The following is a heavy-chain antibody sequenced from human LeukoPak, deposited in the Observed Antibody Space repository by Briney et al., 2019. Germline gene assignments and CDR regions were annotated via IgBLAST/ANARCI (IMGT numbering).Heavy chain of an antibody. CDR2: INHNGEAI. Sequence: GGSLRLSCAAPGFPFSSRVMSWVRQAPGKGLEWIAYINHNGEAIYYPEFVKGRFIISRDNAKNTLFLQMNDLRDEDTAVYYCARDYDWTLDFWGQGTRVTVSS. J-gene: IGHJ4*02. D-gene: IGHD1-20*01. V-gene: IGHV3-48*02. CDR3: ARDYDWTLDF. CDR1: GFPFSSRV.